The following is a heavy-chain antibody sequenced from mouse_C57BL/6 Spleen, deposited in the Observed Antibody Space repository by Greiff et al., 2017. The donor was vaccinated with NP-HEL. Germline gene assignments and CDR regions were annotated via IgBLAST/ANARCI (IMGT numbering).Heavy chain of an antibody. CDR3: THGYCSNPSYYFEV. Sequence: DVQLQQSGAELVRPGASVKLSCTASGFNIKDYYMHWVKQRPEQGLEWIGRIDPADGDTDYDPKFQGKATMTADKSSNTAYLQLSSLTSEDTAVYYCTHGYCSNPSYYFEVWGTGTTVTVSS. V-gene: IGHV14-1*01. CDR2: IDPADGDT. J-gene: IGHJ1*03. CDR1: GFNIKDYY. D-gene: IGHD2-5*01.